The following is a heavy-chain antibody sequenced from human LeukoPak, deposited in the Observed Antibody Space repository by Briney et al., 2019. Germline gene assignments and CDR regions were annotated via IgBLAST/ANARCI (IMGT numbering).Heavy chain of an antibody. J-gene: IGHJ5*02. V-gene: IGHV4-59*01. CDR3: ARISIAAAGTGFDP. Sequence: SETLSLTCTVSGGSLSSYYWSWIRQPPGKGLEWIGYIYYSGSTNYNPSLKSRVTISVDTSKNQFSLKLSSVTAADTAVYYCARISIAAAGTGFDPWGQGTLVTVSS. CDR1: GGSLSSYY. CDR2: IYYSGST. D-gene: IGHD6-13*01.